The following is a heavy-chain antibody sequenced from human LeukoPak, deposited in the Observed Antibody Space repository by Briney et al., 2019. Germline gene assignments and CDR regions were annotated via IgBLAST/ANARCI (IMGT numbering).Heavy chain of an antibody. V-gene: IGHV3-49*03. J-gene: IGHJ4*02. CDR3: TRDTSVVVTAIPYYFDY. CDR2: IRSKAFSGTT. Sequence: PGRSLRLSCTASGFTFGDYAMSWFRQAPGKGLEWVGFIRSKAFSGTTEYAASVKGRFTISRDDSKSIAYLQMNSLKTEDTAVYYCTRDTSVVVTAIPYYFDYWGQGTLVTVSS. CDR1: GFTFGDYA. D-gene: IGHD2-21*02.